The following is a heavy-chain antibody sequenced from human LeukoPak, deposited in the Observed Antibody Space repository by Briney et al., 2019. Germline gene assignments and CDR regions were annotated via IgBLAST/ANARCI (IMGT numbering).Heavy chain of an antibody. J-gene: IGHJ3*02. CDR2: THNEGGST. Sequence: GESLRLSCSVYGLNFNKFALHWDRHPHGKGLEYVSGTHNEGGSTYYADFVRVRFTISRDNSKNTLYLQMSSLRPEDTAVYYCVKTMVTFGGLIRTDAFDIWGQGTMVTVSS. D-gene: IGHD3-16*01. CDR1: GLNFNKFA. CDR3: VKTMVTFGGLIRTDAFDI. V-gene: IGHV3-64D*08.